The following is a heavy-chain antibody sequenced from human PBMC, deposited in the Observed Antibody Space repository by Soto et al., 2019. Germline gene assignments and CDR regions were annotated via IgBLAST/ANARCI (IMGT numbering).Heavy chain of an antibody. Sequence: QVQLQESGPGLVKPSETLSLTCTVSGGSVSSGSYYWSWIRQPPGKGLEWIGYIYYSGSTNHNPSLFSPVTTSVDTSKNHFSLKLSSLTAADTAVYYCARQTTYYYDSSGYYSYFDYWGQGTLVTVSS. CDR1: GGSVSSGSYY. V-gene: IGHV4-61*01. D-gene: IGHD3-22*01. J-gene: IGHJ4*02. CDR2: IYYSGST. CDR3: ARQTTYYYDSSGYYSYFDY.